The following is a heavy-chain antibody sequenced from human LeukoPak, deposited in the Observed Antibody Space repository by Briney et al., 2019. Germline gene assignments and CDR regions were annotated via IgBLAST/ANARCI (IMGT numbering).Heavy chain of an antibody. CDR1: GYTFIDYF. Sequence: ASVKVSCKASGYTFIDYFIHWMRQTPGQGLEWLGWINPNSGITRYAQKFQGRVTLTRDTAAYMELSSLKYDDTAAYYCVRAVSGTLGGAFDIWGQGTAVTVSS. D-gene: IGHD1-14*01. J-gene: IGHJ3*02. CDR2: INPNSGIT. V-gene: IGHV1-2*02. CDR3: VRAVSGTLGGAFDI.